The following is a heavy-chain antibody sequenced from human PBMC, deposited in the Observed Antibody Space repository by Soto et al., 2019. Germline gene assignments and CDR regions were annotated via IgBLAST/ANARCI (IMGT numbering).Heavy chain of an antibody. CDR2: IIPIFGTA. D-gene: IGHD5-18*01. J-gene: IGHJ4*02. CDR1: GGTFSSYA. CDR3: ARGAQGGGGLLFDY. Sequence: QVQLVQSGAGVKKPGSSVKVSCKASGGTFSSYAISWVRQAPGQGLEWMGGIIPIFGTANYAQKFQGRVTITADEYTSTAYMELSSLRSEDTAVYYCARGAQGGGGLLFDYWGQGSLVTVSS. V-gene: IGHV1-69*01.